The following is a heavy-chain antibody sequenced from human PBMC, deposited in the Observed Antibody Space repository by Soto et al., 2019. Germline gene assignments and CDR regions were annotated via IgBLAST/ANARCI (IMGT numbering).Heavy chain of an antibody. J-gene: IGHJ3*02. CDR3: TIGSWSGEVFDI. CDR2: IIPMLGIA. V-gene: IGHV1-69*02. Sequence: QVQLVQSGAEVKKPGSAVKVSCKDSGGTFSTYSMFWVRQAPGQGLEWMGRIIPMLGIANYAQKFQGRVTITEDKSTGTADMELSSLRSEDTALYYCTIGSWSGEVFDIWGQGTMVTVSS. CDR1: GGTFSTYS. D-gene: IGHD2-21*01.